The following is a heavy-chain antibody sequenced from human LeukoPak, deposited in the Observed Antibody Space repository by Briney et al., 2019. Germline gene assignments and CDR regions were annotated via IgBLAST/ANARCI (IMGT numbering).Heavy chain of an antibody. CDR1: GFTLSSYG. CDR2: IWYDGSNK. Sequence: PGGSLRLSCAASGFTLSSYGMHWVRQAPGKGLEWVAVIWYDGSNKYYADSVKGRFTISRDNSKNTLYLQMNSLRAEDTAVYYCARDLVVGATAYYFDYWGQGTLVTVSS. V-gene: IGHV3-33*01. CDR3: ARDLVVGATAYYFDY. J-gene: IGHJ4*02. D-gene: IGHD1-26*01.